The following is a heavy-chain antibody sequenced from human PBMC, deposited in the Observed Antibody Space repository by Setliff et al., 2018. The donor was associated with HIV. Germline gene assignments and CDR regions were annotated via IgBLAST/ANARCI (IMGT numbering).Heavy chain of an antibody. CDR1: GFTFRTYG. CDR2: IWYDASDK. CDR3: AKGVKWLDP. D-gene: IGHD3-16*01. Sequence: GGSLRLSCVASGFTFRTYGMHWVRQAPGKGLEWVAVIWYDASDKYYADSVKGRFTISRDNSKNTLYLQMNGLRPEDTAVYYCAKGVKWLDPWGQGTLVTVSS. V-gene: IGHV3-33*06. J-gene: IGHJ5*02.